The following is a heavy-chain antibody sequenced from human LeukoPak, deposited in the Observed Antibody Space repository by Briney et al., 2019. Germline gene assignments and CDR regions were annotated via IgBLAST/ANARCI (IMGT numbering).Heavy chain of an antibody. D-gene: IGHD3-10*01. Sequence: XCAVXGGSFSGYYWSWIRQPPGKGLEWIGEINHSGSTNYNPSLTSRVTISVDTSKNQFSLKLSSVTAADTAVYYCARASAGTGDAFDIWGQGTMVTVSS. V-gene: IGHV4-34*01. J-gene: IGHJ3*02. CDR3: ARASAGTGDAFDI. CDR1: GGSFSGYY. CDR2: INHSGST.